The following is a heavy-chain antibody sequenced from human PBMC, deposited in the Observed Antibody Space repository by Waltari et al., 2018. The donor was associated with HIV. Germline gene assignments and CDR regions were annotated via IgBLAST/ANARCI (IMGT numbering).Heavy chain of an antibody. V-gene: IGHV3-74*01. CDR3: ASLSYGSGDRDFDY. D-gene: IGHD3-10*01. J-gene: IGHJ4*02. CDR1: GFTFNRYW. CDR2: FKKDGSST. Sequence: EVQLVESGGDLVQPGGSLRLTCAASGFTFNRYWMHWVRQAPGKGLVWVELFKKDGSSTSYADSVKGRFTSSRDNAKNTVYLQMNSLRAEDTAVYYCASLSYGSGDRDFDYWGQGTLVTVSS.